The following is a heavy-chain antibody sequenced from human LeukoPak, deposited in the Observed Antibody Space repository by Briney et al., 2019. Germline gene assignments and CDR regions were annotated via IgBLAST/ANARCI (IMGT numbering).Heavy chain of an antibody. V-gene: IGHV3-74*03. CDR1: GFTSTTNW. CDR3: TTGYSGGSVA. D-gene: IGHD6-19*01. Sequence: GRSLRPSCAPSGFTSTTNWMHWVRQAPRKGLVWVSVVNIDGSDTTYADSVKGRFTVSRDNAKNTLYLQMNSLRAEDTAVYYCTTGYSGGSVAWGQGTLVTVSS. CDR2: VNIDGSDT. J-gene: IGHJ5*02.